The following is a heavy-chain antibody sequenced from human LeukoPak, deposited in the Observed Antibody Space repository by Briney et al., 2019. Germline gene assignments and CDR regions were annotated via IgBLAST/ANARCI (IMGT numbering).Heavy chain of an antibody. Sequence: ASVKVSCKASGGTFSSYAISWVRQAPGQGLEWMGGIIPIFGTANYAQKFQGRVTITADESTSTAYMELSSLRSEDTAVYYCARAGGGYYYMDVWGKGTTVTVSS. CDR1: GGTFSSYA. J-gene: IGHJ6*03. CDR3: ARAGGGYYYMDV. D-gene: IGHD3-10*01. V-gene: IGHV1-69*01. CDR2: IIPIFGTA.